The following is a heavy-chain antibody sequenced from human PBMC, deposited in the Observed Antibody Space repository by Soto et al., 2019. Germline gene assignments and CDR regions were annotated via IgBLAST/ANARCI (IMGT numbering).Heavy chain of an antibody. J-gene: IGHJ5*02. CDR1: GGSISSGGYY. D-gene: IGHD3-22*01. V-gene: IGHV4-31*03. Sequence: SETLSLTCTVSGGSISSGGYYWSWIRQHPGKGLEWIGYIYYSGSTYYNPSLKSRVTISVDTSKNQFSLKLSSVTAADTAVYFCATLHYYDSSGYYNWFDPWGQGTLVTVSS. CDR3: ATLHYYDSSGYYNWFDP. CDR2: IYYSGST.